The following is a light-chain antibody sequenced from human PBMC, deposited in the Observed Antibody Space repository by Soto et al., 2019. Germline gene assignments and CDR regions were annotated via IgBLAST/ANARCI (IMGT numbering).Light chain of an antibody. Sequence: DIQMTPSPSTLSASVGDRVTINCRASQSISSWLAWYQQKPGKAPKLLIYKASSLESGVPSRFSGSGSGTEFTLTISSLQPDDFATYYCQQYNSYSRTFGQGTKVDIK. CDR1: QSISSW. J-gene: IGKJ1*01. CDR3: QQYNSYSRT. CDR2: KAS. V-gene: IGKV1-5*03.